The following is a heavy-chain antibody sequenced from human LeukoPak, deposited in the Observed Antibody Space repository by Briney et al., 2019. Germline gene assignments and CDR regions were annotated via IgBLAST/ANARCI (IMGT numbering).Heavy chain of an antibody. CDR3: ARDNDFDY. D-gene: IGHD2-8*01. CDR1: GYTFTSYY. J-gene: IGHJ4*02. V-gene: IGHV1-46*01. CDR2: IYPGGGST. Sequence: ASVKVSCKASGYTFTSYYIHWVRQAPGQGLEWMGIIYPGGGSTSYAQKFQGRVTMTRDMPTSTAYMELSSLRSEDTAVYYCARDNDFDYWGQGTLVTVSS.